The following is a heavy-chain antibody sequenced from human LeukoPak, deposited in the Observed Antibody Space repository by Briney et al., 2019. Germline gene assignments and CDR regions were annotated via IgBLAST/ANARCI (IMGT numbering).Heavy chain of an antibody. CDR1: GYTFTGYY. CDR3: AGEPRYYYDSSGYYGSDY. J-gene: IGHJ4*02. D-gene: IGHD3-22*01. Sequence: EASVKVSCKASGYTFTGYYMHWVRQAPGQGLEWMGRINPNSGGTNYAQKFQGRVTMTRDTSISTAYMELSRLRSDDTAVYYCAGEPRYYYDSSGYYGSDYWGQGTLVTVSS. V-gene: IGHV1-2*06. CDR2: INPNSGGT.